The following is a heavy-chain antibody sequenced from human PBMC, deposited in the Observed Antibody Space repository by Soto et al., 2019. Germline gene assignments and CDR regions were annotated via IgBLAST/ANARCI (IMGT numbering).Heavy chain of an antibody. V-gene: IGHV3-30*18. J-gene: IGHJ5*02. CDR2: ISYDGNNI. CDR3: AKDVGYCTNGVWSYNWFDP. CDR1: GFTFNSHG. Sequence: QVQLVESGGGVVQPGRSLRLSCAASGFTFNSHGIHWVRQAPGKALEWVAVISYDGNNIYYGDSVQGRFTISRDNSKNTIYLQMNSLRAEDTAVYYCAKDVGYCTNGVWSYNWFDPWGQGTLFTFSS. D-gene: IGHD2-8*01.